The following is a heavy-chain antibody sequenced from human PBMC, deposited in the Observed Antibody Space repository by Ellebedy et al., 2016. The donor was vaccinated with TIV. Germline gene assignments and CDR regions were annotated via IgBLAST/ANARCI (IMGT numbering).Heavy chain of an antibody. Sequence: PGGSLRLSCTASGFSFRSYWMSWVRQAPGKGLEWVANIYQDGSFQYYLDSVKGRFTISRDNANKSLFLQMNSLRVEDKAVYYCARRGSYGDYAVQVNSWFDTWGQGTLVSVSS. CDR1: GFSFRSYW. D-gene: IGHD4-17*01. V-gene: IGHV3-7*01. CDR2: IYQDGSFQ. J-gene: IGHJ5*02. CDR3: ARRGSYGDYAVQVNSWFDT.